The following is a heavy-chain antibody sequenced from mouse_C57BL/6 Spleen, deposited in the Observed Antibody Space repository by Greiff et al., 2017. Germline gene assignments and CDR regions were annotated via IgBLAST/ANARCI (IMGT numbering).Heavy chain of an antibody. CDR2: INPSSGYT. CDR1: GYTFTSYW. Sequence: QVQLQQSGAELAKPGASVTLSCKASGYTFTSYWMHWVKQRPGQGLEWIGYINPSSGYTKYNQKFKDKATLTADKSSSTAYLQLSSLTYEDSAVYYCARHYYGSSFYFDYWGQGTTLTGSS. D-gene: IGHD1-1*01. J-gene: IGHJ2*01. V-gene: IGHV1-7*01. CDR3: ARHYYGSSFYFDY.